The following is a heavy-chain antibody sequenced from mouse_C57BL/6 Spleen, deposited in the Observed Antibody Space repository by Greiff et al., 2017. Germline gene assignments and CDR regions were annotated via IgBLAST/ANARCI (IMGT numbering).Heavy chain of an antibody. CDR1: GYTFTSYG. V-gene: IGHV1-81*01. D-gene: IGHD2-1*01. CDR2: IYPRSGNT. CDR3: ARGLYDGNPWYFDV. Sequence: VQLQESGAELARPGASVKLSCKASGYTFTSYGISWVKQRTGQGLEWIGEIYPRSGNTYYNEKFKGKATLTADKSSSTAYMELRSLTSEDSAVYFCARGLYDGNPWYFDVWGTGTTVTVSS. J-gene: IGHJ1*03.